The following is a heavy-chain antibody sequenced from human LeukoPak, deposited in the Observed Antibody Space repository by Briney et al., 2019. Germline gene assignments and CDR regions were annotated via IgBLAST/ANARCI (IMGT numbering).Heavy chain of an antibody. CDR3: AKGGDYRGNFYYYYMDV. J-gene: IGHJ6*03. Sequence: GGSLRLSYAASGFTFSSYAMSWVRQAPGKGLEWVSAISGSGGSTYYADSVKGRFTISRDTSKNTLYLQMNSLRAEDTAVYYCAKGGDYRGNFYYYYMDVWGKGTTVTVSS. D-gene: IGHD4-11*01. CDR2: ISGSGGST. V-gene: IGHV3-23*01. CDR1: GFTFSSYA.